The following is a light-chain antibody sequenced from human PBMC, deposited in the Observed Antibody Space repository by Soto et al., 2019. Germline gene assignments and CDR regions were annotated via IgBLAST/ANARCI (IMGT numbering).Light chain of an antibody. CDR3: QQHNESRST. J-gene: IGKJ5*01. Sequence: DIQMTQSPSTLSASVGDRVTITCRASESISTWVTCYQQNPGKAPKVLIYDASRGAGGVRSSFTGSITGTEFTLTINSLQPDEFAVYYCQQHNESRSTIGQGTRLEI. CDR2: DAS. CDR1: ESISTW. V-gene: IGKV1-5*01.